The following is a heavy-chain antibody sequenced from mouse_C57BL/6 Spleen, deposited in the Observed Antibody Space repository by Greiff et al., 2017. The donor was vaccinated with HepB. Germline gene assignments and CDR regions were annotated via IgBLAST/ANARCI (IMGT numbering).Heavy chain of an antibody. CDR1: GFTFSDYY. CDR2: ISNGGGST. V-gene: IGHV5-12*01. Sequence: EVMLVESGGGLVQPGGSLKLSCAASGFTFSDYYMYWVRQTPEKRLEWVAYISNGGGSTYYPDTVKGRFTISRDNAKNTLYLQMSRLKSEDTAMYYCARLRRGYAMDYWGQGTSVTVSS. CDR3: ARLRRGYAMDY. J-gene: IGHJ4*01. D-gene: IGHD2-12*01.